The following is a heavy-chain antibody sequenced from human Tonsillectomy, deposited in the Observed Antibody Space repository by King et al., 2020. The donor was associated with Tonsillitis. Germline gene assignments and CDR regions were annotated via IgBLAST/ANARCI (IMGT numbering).Heavy chain of an antibody. Sequence: VQLVESGGGVVQPGRSLRLSCAASGFTFSSYDMYWVRQAPGKGLEWVTVISYDGSNKYYADSVTGRFTISRDNSKNTLYLQMHSLGAEDTAVYYCARDRDGYIFDYWGQGTLVTVSS. CDR1: GFTFSSYD. D-gene: IGHD5-24*01. CDR2: ISYDGSNK. V-gene: IGHV3-33*05. J-gene: IGHJ4*02. CDR3: ARDRDGYIFDY.